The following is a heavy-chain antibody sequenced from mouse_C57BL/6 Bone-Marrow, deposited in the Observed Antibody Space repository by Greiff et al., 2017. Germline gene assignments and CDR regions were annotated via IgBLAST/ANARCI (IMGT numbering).Heavy chain of an antibody. CDR3: TGHYGSISYYAMDY. D-gene: IGHD1-1*01. CDR1: GFTFSNYW. V-gene: IGHV6-3*01. CDR2: IRLKSDNYAT. Sequence: DVQLQESGGGLVQPGGSMKLSCVASGFTFSNYWMNWVRQSPEKGLEWVAQIRLKSDNYATHYAESVKGRFTISRDDSKSSVYLQMNNLRAEDTEIYYCTGHYGSISYYAMDYWGQGTSVTVSS. J-gene: IGHJ4*01.